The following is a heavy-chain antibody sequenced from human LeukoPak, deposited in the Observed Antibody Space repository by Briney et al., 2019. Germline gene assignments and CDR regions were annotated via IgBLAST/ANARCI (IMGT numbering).Heavy chain of an antibody. Sequence: PGGSLRLSCAASGFTFSSYGMHWVRQAPGKGLEWVAVISYDGSNKYYADSVKGRFTISRDNSKNTLYLQMNSLRAEDTAVYYCAKGAVKTYYYDSSQPEFDYWGQGTLVTVSS. CDR2: ISYDGSNK. CDR3: AKGAVKTYYYDSSQPEFDY. J-gene: IGHJ4*02. V-gene: IGHV3-30*18. CDR1: GFTFSSYG. D-gene: IGHD3-22*01.